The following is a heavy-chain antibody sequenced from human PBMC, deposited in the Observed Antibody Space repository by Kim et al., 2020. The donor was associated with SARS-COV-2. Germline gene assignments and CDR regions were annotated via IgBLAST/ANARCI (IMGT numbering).Heavy chain of an antibody. D-gene: IGHD5-12*01. CDR2: INPSGGST. J-gene: IGHJ4*02. V-gene: IGHV1-46*01. CDR3: ARDGPSIRDGYNYSDY. CDR1: GYTFTSYY. Sequence: ASVKVSCKASGYTFTSYYMHWVRQAPGQGLEWMGIINPSGGSTSYAQKFQGRVTMTRDTSTSTVYMELSSLRSEDTAVYYCARDGPSIRDGYNYSDYCGQGTLVTVSS.